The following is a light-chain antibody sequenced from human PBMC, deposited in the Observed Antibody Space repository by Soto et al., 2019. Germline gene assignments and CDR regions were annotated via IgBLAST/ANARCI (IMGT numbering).Light chain of an antibody. CDR1: QSVSNY. J-gene: IGKJ4*01. V-gene: IGKV3-11*01. Sequence: EIVLTQSPATLSLSPGERATLSCRASQSVSNYLAWFQQKPGQAPRLLIYDASNRATGIPARFSGSGSGTGLTLTISSLEPEDFAVYYCQQRSSWPLLTFGGGTKVEI. CDR2: DAS. CDR3: QQRSSWPLLT.